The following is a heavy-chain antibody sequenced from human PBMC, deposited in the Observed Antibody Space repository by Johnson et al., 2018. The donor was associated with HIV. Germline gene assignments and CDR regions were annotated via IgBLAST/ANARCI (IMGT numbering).Heavy chain of an antibody. J-gene: IGHJ3*02. D-gene: IGHD6-13*01. CDR3: TARWAAAGDAFDI. V-gene: IGHV3-15*01. CDR2: IRSKTDGGTT. Sequence: MQLVESGGGLVKPGGSLRLSCAASGFTFNNAWMSWVRQAPGKGLEWLGRIRSKTDGGTTDYAEPVKGRFTISRDDLKNTLYLQMNSLKSEDTAVYYCTARWAAAGDAFDIWGQGTMVTVSS. CDR1: GFTFNNAW.